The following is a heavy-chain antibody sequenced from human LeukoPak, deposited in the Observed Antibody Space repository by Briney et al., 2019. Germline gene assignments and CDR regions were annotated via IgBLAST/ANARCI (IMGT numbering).Heavy chain of an antibody. CDR3: AREPTSGREPTSGRPLDY. V-gene: IGHV4-4*07. CDR1: GGSVSGYF. CDR2: IYSSGSN. J-gene: IGHJ4*02. D-gene: IGHD5-12*01. Sequence: SETLSLTCTVSGGSVSGYFWSWIRQPAGKGLEWIGRIYSSGSNNYNPSLKSRVTMSLDTSKNHLSLNLSSVTAADTAVYYCAREPTSGREPTSGRPLDYWGQGTLVTVSS.